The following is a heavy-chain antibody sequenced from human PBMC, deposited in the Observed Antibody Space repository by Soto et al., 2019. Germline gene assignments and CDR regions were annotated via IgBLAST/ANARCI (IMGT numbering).Heavy chain of an antibody. CDR3: ARAYSDAFDI. CDR2: INPILGTA. D-gene: IGHD2-15*01. J-gene: IGHJ3*02. CDR1: GGNFDSHA. Sequence: QVQLVQSGAEVKKPGSSVKVSCKASGGNFDSHAISWVRQAPGQGLEWMGGINPILGTANYAQKFQGRVTIIADKSTSTAYMELSSLRFEDTAVYYCARAYSDAFDIWGQGTMVTVSS. V-gene: IGHV1-69*06.